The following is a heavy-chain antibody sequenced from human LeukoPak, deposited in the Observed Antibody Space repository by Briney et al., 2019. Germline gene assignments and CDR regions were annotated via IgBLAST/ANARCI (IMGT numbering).Heavy chain of an antibody. V-gene: IGHV4-30-2*01. Sequence: SETLSLTCAVSGGSISSGGYSWSWIRQPPGKGLEWIGYIYHSGSTYYNPSLKSRVTISVDRSKNQFSLKLSSATAADTAVYYCARGADYYDSSGYYPIWYFDLWGRGTLVTVSS. D-gene: IGHD3-22*01. CDR2: IYHSGST. CDR3: ARGADYYDSSGYYPIWYFDL. J-gene: IGHJ2*01. CDR1: GGSISSGGYS.